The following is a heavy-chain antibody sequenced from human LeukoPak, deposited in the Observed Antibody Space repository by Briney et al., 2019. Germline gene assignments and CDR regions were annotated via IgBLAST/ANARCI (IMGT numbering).Heavy chain of an antibody. CDR3: AKDPDIVVVPAATGDFDY. J-gene: IGHJ4*02. CDR2: IRYDGSNK. V-gene: IGHV3-30*02. D-gene: IGHD2-2*01. Sequence: GGSLRLSCAASGFTFSSYGMHWVRQAPGKGLEWVAFIRYDGSNKYYADSVKGRFTISRDNSKNTLYLQMNSLRAEDTAVYYCAKDPDIVVVPAATGDFDYWGQGTLVTVSS. CDR1: GFTFSSYG.